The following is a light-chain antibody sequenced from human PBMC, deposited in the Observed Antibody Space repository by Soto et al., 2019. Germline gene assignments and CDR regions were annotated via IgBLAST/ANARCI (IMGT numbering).Light chain of an antibody. J-gene: IGLJ7*01. V-gene: IGLV4-69*01. CDR3: QTWGSGIAV. Sequence: QLVLTQSPSASASLGASVKLTCTLSSRHSSYAIAWHQQQPEKGPRYLMKINSDGSHSKGDGIPDRFSGSSSGAERYLTISSLQSEDEADYYCQTWGSGIAVFGGGTQLTVL. CDR2: INSDGSH. CDR1: SRHSSYA.